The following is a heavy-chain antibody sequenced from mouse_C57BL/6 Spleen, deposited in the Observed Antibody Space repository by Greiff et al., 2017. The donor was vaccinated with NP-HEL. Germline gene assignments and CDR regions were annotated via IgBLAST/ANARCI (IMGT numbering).Heavy chain of an antibody. CDR3: AREDLGYYGSRVWFAY. Sequence: VQLQQSGPELVKPGASVKISCKASGYAFSSSWMNWVKQRPGKGLEWIGRIYPGDGDTNYNGKFKGKATLTADKSSSTAYMQLSSLTSEDSAVYFCAREDLGYYGSRVWFAYWGQGLWSLSLQ. D-gene: IGHD1-1*01. V-gene: IGHV1-82*01. CDR2: IYPGDGDT. CDR1: GYAFSSSW. J-gene: IGHJ3*01.